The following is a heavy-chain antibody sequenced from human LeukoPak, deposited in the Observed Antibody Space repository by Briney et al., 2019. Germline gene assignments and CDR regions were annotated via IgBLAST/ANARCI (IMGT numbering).Heavy chain of an antibody. V-gene: IGHV1-2*06. J-gene: IGHJ6*03. CDR2: INPNSGGT. CDR1: GYTFTGYY. D-gene: IGHD6-13*01. CDR3: ARYIAAAGKGYYYYYMDV. Sequence: GASVKVSCKASGYTFTGYYMHWVRQAPGQGLEWMGRINPNSGGTNHAQKFQGRVTMTRDTSISTAYMELSRLRSDDTAVYYCARYIAAAGKGYYYYYMDVWGKGTTVTVSS.